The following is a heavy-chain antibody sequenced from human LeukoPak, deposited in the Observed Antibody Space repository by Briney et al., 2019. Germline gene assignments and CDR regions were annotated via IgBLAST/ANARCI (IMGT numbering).Heavy chain of an antibody. Sequence: PGRSLRLSCAASGFTFDDYAMHWVRQAPGKGLEWVSGISWNSGSIGYADSVKGRFTISRDNAKNPLYLQMNSLRAEDTALYYCAKSAMELGAFDIWGQGTMVTVSS. CDR2: ISWNSGSI. D-gene: IGHD5-18*01. J-gene: IGHJ3*02. CDR3: AKSAMELGAFDI. V-gene: IGHV3-9*01. CDR1: GFTFDDYA.